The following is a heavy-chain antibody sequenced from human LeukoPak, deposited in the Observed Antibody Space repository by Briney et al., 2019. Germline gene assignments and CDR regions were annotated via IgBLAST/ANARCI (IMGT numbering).Heavy chain of an antibody. D-gene: IGHD3-22*01. CDR1: GFTFSSYA. V-gene: IGHV3-23*01. J-gene: IGHJ4*02. CDR3: AKDEYYYDSSGYYDY. CDR2: ISGSGGST. Sequence: TGGSLRLSCAASGFTFSSYAMSWVRQAPGKGLEWVSAISGSGGSTYYADSVKGRFTISRDNSKNTLYLQMNSLRAVDTAVYYCAKDEYYYDSSGYYDYWGQGTLVTVSS.